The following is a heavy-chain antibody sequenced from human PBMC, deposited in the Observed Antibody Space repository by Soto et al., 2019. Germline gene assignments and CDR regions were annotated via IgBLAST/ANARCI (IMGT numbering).Heavy chain of an antibody. J-gene: IGHJ5*02. D-gene: IGHD3-10*01. Sequence: SETLSLTCSVSGGSINTGAYYWGWVRQTPGKGPEWIGSVYYSGTNLYYPSLKSRVTMSIDTSRNQFSLKLYSVTAADTAIYYCAKADGTGWFDPWGPGTLVTVSS. CDR1: GGSINTGAYY. CDR3: AKADGTGWFDP. CDR2: VYYSGTN. V-gene: IGHV4-39*01.